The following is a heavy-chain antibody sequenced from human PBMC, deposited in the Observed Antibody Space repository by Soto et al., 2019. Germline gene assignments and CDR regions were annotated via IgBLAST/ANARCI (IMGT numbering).Heavy chain of an antibody. CDR3: ARSRAYYYDSSGLLFDY. CDR2: IYYSGST. CDR1: GGSISSGDYY. Sequence: SETLSLTCTVSGGSISSGDYYWSWIRQPPGKGLECIGYIYYSGSTYYNPSLKSRVTISVDTSKNQFSLKLSSVTAADTAVYYCARSRAYYYDSSGLLFDYWGQGTLVTVSS. D-gene: IGHD3-22*01. V-gene: IGHV4-30-4*01. J-gene: IGHJ4*02.